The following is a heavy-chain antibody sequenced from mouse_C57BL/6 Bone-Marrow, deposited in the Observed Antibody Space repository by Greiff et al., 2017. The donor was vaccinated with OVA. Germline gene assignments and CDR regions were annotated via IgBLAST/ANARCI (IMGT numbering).Heavy chain of an antibody. CDR3: TTYHFLAWFAY. Sequence: DVKLQESGAELVRPGASVKLSCTASGFNIKDDYMHWVKQRPEQGLEWIGWIDPENGDTEYASKFQGKATITADTSSNTAYLQLSSLTSEDTAVYYCTTYHFLAWFAYWGQGTLVTVSA. CDR1: GFNIKDDY. J-gene: IGHJ3*01. CDR2: IDPENGDT. V-gene: IGHV14-4*01.